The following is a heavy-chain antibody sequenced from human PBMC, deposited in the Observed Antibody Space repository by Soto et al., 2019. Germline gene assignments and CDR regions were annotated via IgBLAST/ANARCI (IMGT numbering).Heavy chain of an antibody. J-gene: IGHJ4*02. V-gene: IGHV4-59*01. D-gene: IGHD3-22*01. Sequence: SETLSLTCTVSGGSINTYYWGWIRQPPGKGLEWIGYIYYSGSTNYNPSLKRRVTISVDMSKNQFSLKLSSVTAADTGVYYCARVKQYYDTSGRAYYFDHWGQGAMVTVYS. CDR1: GGSINTYY. CDR2: IYYSGST. CDR3: ARVKQYYDTSGRAYYFDH.